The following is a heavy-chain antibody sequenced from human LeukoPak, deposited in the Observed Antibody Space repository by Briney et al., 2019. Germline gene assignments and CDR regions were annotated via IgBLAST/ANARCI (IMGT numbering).Heavy chain of an antibody. J-gene: IGHJ4*02. Sequence: GGSLRLSCVASGFTFSSYAMSWVRQAPGKGLEWVSGISGRDGSTYYADSVRGRFTISRDNSKNTLYLQMNSLRAEDTAIYYYAKSGLNRFDYWGQGTLVTVSS. CDR3: AKSGLNRFDY. CDR2: ISGRDGST. V-gene: IGHV3-23*01. D-gene: IGHD2-15*01. CDR1: GFTFSSYA.